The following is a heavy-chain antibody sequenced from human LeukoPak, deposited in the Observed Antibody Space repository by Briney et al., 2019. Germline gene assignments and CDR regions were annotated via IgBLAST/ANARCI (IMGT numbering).Heavy chain of an antibody. CDR3: AKEYYYGSGSYYNVEDAFDI. CDR1: GFTFSGYG. Sequence: GGSLRLSCAASGFTFSGYGMSWVRQAPGKGLEWVSAISGSGGSTYYADSVKGRFTISRDNSKNTLYLQMNSLRAEDTAVYYXAKEYYYGSGSYYNVEDAFDIWGQGTMVTVSS. J-gene: IGHJ3*02. D-gene: IGHD3-10*01. V-gene: IGHV3-23*01. CDR2: ISGSGGST.